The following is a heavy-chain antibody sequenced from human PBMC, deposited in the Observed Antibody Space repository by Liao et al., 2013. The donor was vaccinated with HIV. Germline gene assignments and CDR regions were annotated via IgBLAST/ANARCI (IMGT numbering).Heavy chain of an antibody. Sequence: QLQLQESGPGLVKPSETLSLTCTVSGGSISSSGHYWGWIRQPPGKGPEWIGTIYYGGSTYYNPSLKSRVTISVDTSKNQLSLNLGSVTAADTAVYYCARDRGGYSGYDEEGAFDIWGQGTMVTVSS. CDR3: ARDRGGYSGYDEEGAFDI. CDR2: IYYGGST. D-gene: IGHD5-12*01. CDR1: GGSISSSGHY. V-gene: IGHV4-39*07. J-gene: IGHJ3*02.